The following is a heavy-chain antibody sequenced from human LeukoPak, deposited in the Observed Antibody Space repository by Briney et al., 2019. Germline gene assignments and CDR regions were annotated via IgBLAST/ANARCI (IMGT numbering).Heavy chain of an antibody. CDR3: ASKRGVATGAFDI. CDR2: INPNSGGT. D-gene: IGHD5-12*01. J-gene: IGHJ3*02. V-gene: IGHV1-2*02. Sequence: ASVKVSCKASGYTFTDYYMHWVRQAPGQGLEWMGWINPNSGGTNYAQKFQGRVTMTRDTSISTAYMELSRLRSDDTAVYYCASKRGVATGAFDIWGQGTMVTVSS. CDR1: GYTFTDYY.